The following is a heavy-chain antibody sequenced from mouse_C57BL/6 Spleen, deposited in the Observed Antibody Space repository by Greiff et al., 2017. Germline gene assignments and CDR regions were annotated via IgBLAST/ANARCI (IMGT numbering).Heavy chain of an antibody. J-gene: IGHJ2*01. CDR1: GYTFTSYW. D-gene: IGHD2-3*01. CDR3: ASSNGYYVFDY. V-gene: IGHV1-7*01. Sequence: QVQLQQSGAELAKPGASVKLSCKASGYTFTSYWMHWVKQRPGQGLEWIGYINPSSGYTKYNQKFKYKATLTADKSSSTAYMQLSRLSYEDSAVYYCASSNGYYVFDYWGEGTTLKVSS. CDR2: INPSSGYT.